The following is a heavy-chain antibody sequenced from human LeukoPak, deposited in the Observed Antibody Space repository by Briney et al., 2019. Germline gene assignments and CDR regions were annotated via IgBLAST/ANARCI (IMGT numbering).Heavy chain of an antibody. Sequence: ASVKVSCKASGYTFNSSYMHWVRQAPGQGLEWMGIINPSDDGTRYAQKFQGRVTMTKDTPTNTVYMHLSSLSSDDTAVYYCARAYYESSAYRHAVYFDYWGQGTLVTVSS. CDR1: GYTFNSSY. V-gene: IGHV1-46*02. D-gene: IGHD3-22*01. CDR3: ARAYYESSAYRHAVYFDY. CDR2: INPSDDGT. J-gene: IGHJ4*02.